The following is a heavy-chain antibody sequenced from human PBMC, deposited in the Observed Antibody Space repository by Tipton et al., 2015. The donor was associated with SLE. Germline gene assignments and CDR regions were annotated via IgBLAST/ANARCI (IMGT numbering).Heavy chain of an antibody. D-gene: IGHD6-19*01. V-gene: IGHV4-4*07. CDR1: GDSINSHY. J-gene: IGHJ4*02. CDR2: IYTGGNT. CDR3: ARGGYSSGWYGDYFVY. Sequence: TLSLTCTVSGDSINSHYWSWIRQPAGKGLQWIGRIYTGGNTKYNPSLASRVTLSVDASKDQFSLKLRSVTAADTAIYYCARGGYSSGWYGDYFVYCGQGTLVTVSS.